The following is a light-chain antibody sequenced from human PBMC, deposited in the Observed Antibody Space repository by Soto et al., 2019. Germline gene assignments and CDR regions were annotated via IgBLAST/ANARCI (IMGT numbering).Light chain of an antibody. J-gene: IGLJ1*01. V-gene: IGLV2-18*01. CDR1: SSDVGSYNR. CDR2: EVS. CDR3: SLYTSSSTYV. Sequence: SVLTQPPSVSGSPGQSVTISCTGTSSDVGSYNRVSWYQQPPGTAPKVMIYEVSNRPSGVPDRFSGSKSGNTASLTIPGLQAEDEADYYCSLYTSSSTYVFGTGTKVTVL.